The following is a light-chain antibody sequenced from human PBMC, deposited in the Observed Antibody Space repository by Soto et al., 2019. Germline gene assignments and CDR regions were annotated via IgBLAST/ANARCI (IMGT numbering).Light chain of an antibody. CDR3: QQYNSYTWT. CDR1: QSISRW. J-gene: IGKJ1*01. CDR2: DVS. V-gene: IGKV1-5*01. Sequence: IQMTQSPSTLSASVGDRVTITCRARQSISRWLAWYQQKPAKAPKVLIYDVSSLESGVPSRFSGSGSGTEFTLTISSLQHDDFATYYCQQYNSYTWTFGEGTKVEIK.